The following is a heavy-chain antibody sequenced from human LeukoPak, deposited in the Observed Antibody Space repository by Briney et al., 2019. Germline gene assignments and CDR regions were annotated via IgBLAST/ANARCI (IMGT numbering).Heavy chain of an antibody. CDR1: GYSISSGYY. Sequence: SETLSLSCAVSGYSISSGYYWGWIRQPPGKGLEWIGSIYHSGSTYYNPSLKSRVTISVDTSKNQFSLKLSSVTAADTAVYYCARGSESSGWSNWFDPWGQGTLVTVSS. J-gene: IGHJ5*02. V-gene: IGHV4-38-2*01. CDR3: ARGSESSGWSNWFDP. CDR2: IYHSGST. D-gene: IGHD6-13*01.